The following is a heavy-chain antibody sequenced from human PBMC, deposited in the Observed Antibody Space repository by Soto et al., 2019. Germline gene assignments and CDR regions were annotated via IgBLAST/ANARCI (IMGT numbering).Heavy chain of an antibody. CDR2: VNPSGGST. CDR3: ATRLPWANLRVYYYYGMDV. D-gene: IGHD4-17*01. CDR1: GYTFTSYY. Sequence: ASVKVSCKASGYTFTSYYMHWVRQAPGQGLEWMGIVNPSGGSTSYAQKFQGRVTMTRDTSTSTVYMELSSLRSEDTAVYCCATRLPWANLRVYYYYGMDVWGQGTTVTVSS. J-gene: IGHJ6*02. V-gene: IGHV1-46*01.